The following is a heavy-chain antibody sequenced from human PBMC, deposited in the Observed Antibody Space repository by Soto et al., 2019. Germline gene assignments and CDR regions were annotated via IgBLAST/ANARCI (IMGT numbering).Heavy chain of an antibody. CDR3: ARPQSTDGYNNAFDI. CDR1: GGSISSYY. CDR2: IYYSGST. V-gene: IGHV4-59*01. J-gene: IGHJ3*02. Sequence: QVQLQESGPGLVKPSETLSLTCTVSGGSISSYYWSWIRQPPGKGLEWIGYIYYSGSTNYNPSLKSRVTISVDTSKNQFALKLSSVTAADTAVYYCARPQSTDGYNNAFDIWGQGTMVTVSS. D-gene: IGHD5-12*01.